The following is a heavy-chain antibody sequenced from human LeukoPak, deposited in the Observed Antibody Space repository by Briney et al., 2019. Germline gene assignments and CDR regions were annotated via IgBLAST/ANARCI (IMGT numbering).Heavy chain of an antibody. Sequence: PGGSLRLSCAASGFTFSSYSMNWVRQAPGKGLEWVSSISSSSSYIYYADSVKGRFTISRDNAKNSLYLQMNSLRAEDTAVYYCARDLVIPVYYDSSGYHPRDNWFDPWGQGTLVTVSS. CDR3: ARDLVIPVYYDSSGYHPRDNWFDP. D-gene: IGHD3-22*01. V-gene: IGHV3-21*01. CDR1: GFTFSSYS. CDR2: ISSSSSYI. J-gene: IGHJ5*02.